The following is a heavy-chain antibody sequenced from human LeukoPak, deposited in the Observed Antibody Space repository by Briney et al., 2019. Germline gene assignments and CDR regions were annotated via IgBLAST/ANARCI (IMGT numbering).Heavy chain of an antibody. CDR2: INSSGSTI. J-gene: IGHJ4*02. CDR1: GFTFSSYE. D-gene: IGHD6-19*01. CDR3: ARDGFIAVAGTGRGDFDY. Sequence: GGSLRLSCAASGFTFSSYEMNWVRQAPGKGLEWVSYINSSGSTIYYADSVKGRFTISRDNAKNSLYLQMNSLRAEDTAVYYCARDGFIAVAGTGRGDFDYWGQGTLVTVSS. V-gene: IGHV3-48*03.